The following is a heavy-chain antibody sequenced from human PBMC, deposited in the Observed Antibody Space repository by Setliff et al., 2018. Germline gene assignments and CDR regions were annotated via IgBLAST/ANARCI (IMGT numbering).Heavy chain of an antibody. CDR3: TRAYSGSHDY. Sequence: SETLSLTCTVSGGSFSDYYWTWIRQPPGKGLEWIGEINHSGSTNYNPSLKSRVTMSVDKSRNQFSLRLTSVTAADTAIYYCTRAYSGSHDYWGQGTLVTVSS. CDR2: INHSGST. J-gene: IGHJ4*02. D-gene: IGHD1-26*01. CDR1: GGSFSDYY. V-gene: IGHV4-34*01.